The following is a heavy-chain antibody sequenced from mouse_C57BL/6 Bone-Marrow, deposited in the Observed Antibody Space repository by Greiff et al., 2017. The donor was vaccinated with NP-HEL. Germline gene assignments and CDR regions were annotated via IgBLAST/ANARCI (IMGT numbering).Heavy chain of an antibody. CDR3: ARRVYGAWFAY. V-gene: IGHV1-18*01. CDR1: GYTFTDYN. D-gene: IGHD1-1*02. CDR2: INPNNGGT. Sequence: VQLKESGPELVKPGASVKIPCKASGYTFTDYNMDWVKQSHGKSLEWIGDINPNNGGTIYNQKFKGKATLTVDKSSSTAYMELRSLTSEDTAVYYCARRVYGAWFAYWGQGTLVTVSA. J-gene: IGHJ3*01.